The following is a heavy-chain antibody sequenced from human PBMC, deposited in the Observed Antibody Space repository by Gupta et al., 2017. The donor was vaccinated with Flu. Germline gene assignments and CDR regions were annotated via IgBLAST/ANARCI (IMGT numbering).Heavy chain of an antibody. J-gene: IGHJ3*02. V-gene: IGHV1-2*06. CDR2: INPNSGGT. D-gene: IGHD6-19*01. CDR3: AGIAVTGTAGSFDI. CDR1: GHTFTAYW. Sequence: QVQLVQSGAEVQKPGASVTVSCKPSGHTFTAYWIHWVRQAPGQGLEWMGRINPNSGGTTYAQKFQGRVTMTRDTSISTAYMELTRVTSDDTAVYYCAGIAVTGTAGSFDIWGRGTMVTVSP.